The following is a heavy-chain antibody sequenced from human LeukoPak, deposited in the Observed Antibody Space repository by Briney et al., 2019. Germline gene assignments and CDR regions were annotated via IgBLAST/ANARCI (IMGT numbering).Heavy chain of an antibody. V-gene: IGHV1-2*02. Sequence: ASVKVSCKASGYTFTGYYMHWVRQAPGQGLEGMGWINPNSGGTNYAQKFQGRVTMTRDTSISTAYMELSRLRSDDTAVYYCARDRGGYYDSSGYMVGYWGQGTLVTVSS. D-gene: IGHD3-22*01. CDR3: ARDRGGYYDSSGYMVGY. CDR1: GYTFTGYY. J-gene: IGHJ4*02. CDR2: INPNSGGT.